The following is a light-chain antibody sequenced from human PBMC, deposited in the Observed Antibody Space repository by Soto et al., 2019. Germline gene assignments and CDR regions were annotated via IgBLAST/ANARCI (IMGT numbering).Light chain of an antibody. CDR2: ASS. J-gene: IGKJ1*01. CDR1: QSLDNY. V-gene: IGKV1-39*01. CDR3: QQNIRNLT. Sequence: DIQMTQSPSSLSASIGDRVTITCRASQSLDNYLAWYQQKPGKAPKLLIYASSSLQSGVPSRFSGSGSETDFTLTISSLQPEDFATYYCQQNIRNLTFGQGTKVDIK.